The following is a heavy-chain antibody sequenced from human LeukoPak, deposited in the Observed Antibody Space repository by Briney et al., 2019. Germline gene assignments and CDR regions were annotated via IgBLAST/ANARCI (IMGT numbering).Heavy chain of an antibody. Sequence: PGGSLRLSCAASGFTVSSIHMVWVRQAPGKGLEWVSVTYTGGNSYYADSVKGRFIISRDISKNTLYLQMNSLRAEDSALYYCARGGRGGSRFDYWGQGTLVTVSS. CDR3: ARGGRGGSRFDY. V-gene: IGHV3-53*01. CDR1: GFTVSSIH. CDR2: TYTGGNS. J-gene: IGHJ4*02. D-gene: IGHD3-16*01.